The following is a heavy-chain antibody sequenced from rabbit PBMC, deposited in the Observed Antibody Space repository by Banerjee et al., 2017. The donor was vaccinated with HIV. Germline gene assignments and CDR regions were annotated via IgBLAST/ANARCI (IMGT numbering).Heavy chain of an antibody. V-gene: IGHV1S45*01. CDR2: INTSSGNT. Sequence: QEQLEESGGGLVKPEGSLTLTCTASGFYDMCWVRQAPGKGLEWIACINTSSGNTVYATWAKGRFTISRTSSTTVALQMTSLTAADTASYFCARDLAGVIGWNFNLWGQGTLVTVS. J-gene: IGHJ4*01. CDR1: GFYD. D-gene: IGHD4-1*01. CDR3: ARDLAGVIGWNFNL.